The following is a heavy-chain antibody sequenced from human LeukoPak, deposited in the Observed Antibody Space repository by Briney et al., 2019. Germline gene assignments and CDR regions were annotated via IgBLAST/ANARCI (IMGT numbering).Heavy chain of an antibody. CDR1: GGSLSTHH. Sequence: SETLSLTCVVSGGSLSTHHWSWIRQSPGRGLEWIGYISDSGSTNYNPSLKSRVTISVDTSKNQFSLMLSSVTAADTAVYCCARGYDSSAYCPFNYWGQGTLVTVSS. J-gene: IGHJ4*02. D-gene: IGHD3-22*01. V-gene: IGHV4-59*11. CDR3: ARGYDSSAYCPFNY. CDR2: ISDSGST.